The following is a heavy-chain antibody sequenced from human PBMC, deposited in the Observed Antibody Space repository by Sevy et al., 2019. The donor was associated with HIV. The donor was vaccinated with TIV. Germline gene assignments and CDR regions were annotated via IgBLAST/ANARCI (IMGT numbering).Heavy chain of an antibody. V-gene: IGHV1-2*02. CDR3: ARVPSCGGDCYSVPYFDY. D-gene: IGHD2-21*02. J-gene: IGHJ4*02. CDR1: GYTFTGYY. CDR2: INPNSGGT. Sequence: ASVKVSCKASGYTFTGYYMHWGRQAPGLGLEWMGWINPNSGGTNYAQKFQGRVTMTRDTSISTAYMELSRLRSDDTAVYYCARVPSCGGDCYSVPYFDYWGQGTLVTVSS.